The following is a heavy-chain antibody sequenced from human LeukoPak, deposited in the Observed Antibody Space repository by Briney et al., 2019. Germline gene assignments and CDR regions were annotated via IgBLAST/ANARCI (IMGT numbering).Heavy chain of an antibody. Sequence: PSETLSLTCTVSGGSISSYYWSWIRQPAGKGLEWIGRIYTSGSTNYNPSLKSRVTMSVDTSKNQFSLKLSSVTAADTAVYYCAKSRSSGYYYVEWYFDLWGRGTLVTVSS. V-gene: IGHV4-4*07. D-gene: IGHD3-22*01. CDR3: AKSRSSGYYYVEWYFDL. J-gene: IGHJ2*01. CDR2: IYTSGST. CDR1: GGSISSYY.